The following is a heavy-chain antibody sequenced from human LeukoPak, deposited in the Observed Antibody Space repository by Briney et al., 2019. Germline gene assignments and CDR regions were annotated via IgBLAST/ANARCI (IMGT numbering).Heavy chain of an antibody. CDR1: RFSFSSYG. CDR2: INSDGSST. V-gene: IGHV3-74*01. Sequence: PGGSLRLSCAASRFSFSSYGMHWVRQAPGKGLVWVSRINSDGSSTTYAESVKGRFTISRNNAKNTLYLQMNSLRAEDAAVYYCARTRWDGSYSNHDAFDLWGQGTMVTVSS. J-gene: IGHJ3*01. D-gene: IGHD3-10*01. CDR3: ARTRWDGSYSNHDAFDL.